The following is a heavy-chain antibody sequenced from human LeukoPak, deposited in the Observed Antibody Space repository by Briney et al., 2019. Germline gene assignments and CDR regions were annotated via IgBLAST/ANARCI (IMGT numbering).Heavy chain of an antibody. Sequence: GGSLRLSCAASGFTFSSYALSWVRQAPGKGLEWVSAISGSGGSTYYADSVKGRFTISRDNSKNTLYLQMNSLRAEDTAVYYCARGGMTASNWFDHWGQGTLVTVSS. CDR2: ISGSGGST. CDR3: ARGGMTASNWFDH. J-gene: IGHJ5*02. CDR1: GFTFSSYA. V-gene: IGHV3-23*01. D-gene: IGHD2-21*02.